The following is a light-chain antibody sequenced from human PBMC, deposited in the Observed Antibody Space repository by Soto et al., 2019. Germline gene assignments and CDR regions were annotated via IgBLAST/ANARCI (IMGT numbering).Light chain of an antibody. CDR2: QTS. CDR1: QYINTR. Sequence: EIVLKHSLATLSSFPCDRVTLSCRASQYINTRLAWYQHRPGQAPRLLIYQTSIRAAGIPARFSASESGTDFTLTISDVQPEDFALYYCHQRQSWPRTFGQGTKV. CDR3: HQRQSWPRT. V-gene: IGKV3-11*01. J-gene: IGKJ1*01.